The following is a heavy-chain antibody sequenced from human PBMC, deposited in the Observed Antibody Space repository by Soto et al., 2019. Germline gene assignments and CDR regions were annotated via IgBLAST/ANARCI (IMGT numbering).Heavy chain of an antibody. CDR1: GFTFKNYA. CDR2: VSFDGNKK. D-gene: IGHD4-4*01. V-gene: IGHV3-30-3*01. J-gene: IGHJ6*02. CDR3: SREDDYNDRYFYYGLDV. Sequence: GSLRLSCAASGFTFKNYALHWVRQAPGKGLEWVAVVSFDGNKKYYADSVRGRFTISRDNFKNTVYLQMNSLRLDDAALYFCSREDDYNDRYFYYGLDVWGQGTTVTVSS.